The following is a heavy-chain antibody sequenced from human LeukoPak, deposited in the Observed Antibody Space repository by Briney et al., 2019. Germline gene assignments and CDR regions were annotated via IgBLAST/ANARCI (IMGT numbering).Heavy chain of an antibody. CDR3: ARDYYDSSGYTGNYFDY. CDR2: VYSSGST. V-gene: IGHV4-61*02. Sequence: PSETLSLTCTVSGGSISSGSYYWSWIRQPAGKGLEWIGRVYSSGSTDYNPSLKSRLSISVDTSKNQFSLKLSSVTAADTAVYYCARDYYDSSGYTGNYFDYWGQGTLVTVSS. D-gene: IGHD3-22*01. J-gene: IGHJ4*02. CDR1: GGSISSGSYY.